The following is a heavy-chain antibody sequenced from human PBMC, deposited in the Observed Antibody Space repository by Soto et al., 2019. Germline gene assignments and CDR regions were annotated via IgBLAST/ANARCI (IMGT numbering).Heavy chain of an antibody. Sequence: SETLSLTCRVSGGSVGTGAYYWSWIRQPPGKGLEWIGYTLYSGSPNYNPSLQSLQSRVTISVDTSRNQFSLRLTSVTAADTALYYCARHDYYHRTLDIWGQGTLVTVSS. CDR1: GGSVGTGAYY. D-gene: IGHD3-9*01. CDR3: ARHDYYHRTLDI. J-gene: IGHJ3*02. CDR2: TLYSGSP. V-gene: IGHV4-61*08.